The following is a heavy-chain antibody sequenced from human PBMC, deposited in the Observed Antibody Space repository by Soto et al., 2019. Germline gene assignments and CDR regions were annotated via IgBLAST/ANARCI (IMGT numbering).Heavy chain of an antibody. CDR2: IIPILGIA. CDR1: GGTFSSYT. J-gene: IGHJ6*02. CDR3: ARDHYYYGMDV. V-gene: IGHV1-69*02. Sequence: QVQLVQSGAEVKKPGSSVKVSCKASGGTFSSYTISWVRQAPGQGLEWMGRIIPILGIANYAQKFQGRVTITAEKSTSTAYMELSSLRSEDTAVYYCARDHYYYGMDVWGQGTTVTVSS.